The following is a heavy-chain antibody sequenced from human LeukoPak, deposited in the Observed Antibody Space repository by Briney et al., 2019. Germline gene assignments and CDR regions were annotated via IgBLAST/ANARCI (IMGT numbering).Heavy chain of an antibody. Sequence: GRSLRLSCAASGFTFSSYAMHWVRQAPGKGLEWVAVISYDGSNKYYADSVKGRFTISRDNSKNTLYLQMNSLRAEDTAVYYCARDLNGGSWGQGTLVTVSS. D-gene: IGHD1-26*01. CDR1: GFTFSSYA. J-gene: IGHJ4*02. V-gene: IGHV3-30-3*01. CDR3: ARDLNGGS. CDR2: ISYDGSNK.